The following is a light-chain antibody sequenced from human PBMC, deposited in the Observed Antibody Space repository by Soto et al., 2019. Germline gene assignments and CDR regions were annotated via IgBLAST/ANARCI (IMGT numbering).Light chain of an antibody. Sequence: DIQMTQSPPSLSASVGDRVTITVRASQSISSYLNWYQQKPGKAPKLLIYAASSLQSGVPSRFSGSGSGTDFTLTISSLQPEDFATYYCQQSYSTPRTFGQRTKVDIK. V-gene: IGKV1-39*01. CDR3: QQSYSTPRT. CDR2: AAS. J-gene: IGKJ1*01. CDR1: QSISSY.